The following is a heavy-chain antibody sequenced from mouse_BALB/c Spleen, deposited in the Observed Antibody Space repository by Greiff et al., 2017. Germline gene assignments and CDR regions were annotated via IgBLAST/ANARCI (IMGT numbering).Heavy chain of an antibody. CDR2: IYPGSGST. CDR3: TGSRGYYDYAMDY. J-gene: IGHJ4*01. CDR1: GYTFTSYW. V-gene: IGHV1S22*01. D-gene: IGHD1-1*02. Sequence: LQQPGSELVRPGASVKLSCKASGYTFTSYWMHWVKQRHGQGLEWIGNIYPGSGSTNYDEKFKSKGTLTVDTSSSTAYMHLSSLTSEDSAVYYCTGSRGYYDYAMDYWGQGTSVTVSS.